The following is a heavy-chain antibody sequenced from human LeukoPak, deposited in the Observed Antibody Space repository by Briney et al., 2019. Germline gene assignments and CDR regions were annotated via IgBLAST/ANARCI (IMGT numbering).Heavy chain of an antibody. CDR2: INPSGGGT. CDR1: GYTFTSYY. CDR3: AREGSVAGSSFPIGYYFDY. V-gene: IGHV1-46*01. D-gene: IGHD6-19*01. Sequence: GASVKVSCKASGYTFTSYYMHWVRQAPGQGLEWMGIINPSGGGTSYAQKFQGRVTMTRDTSTSTVYMELSSLRSEDTAVYYCAREGSVAGSSFPIGYYFDYWGQGALVTVSP. J-gene: IGHJ4*02.